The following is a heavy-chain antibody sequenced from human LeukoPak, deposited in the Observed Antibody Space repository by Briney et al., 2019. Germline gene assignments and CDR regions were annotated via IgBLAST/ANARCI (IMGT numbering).Heavy chain of an antibody. CDR3: ARDSRYYYDSSGLSWFDP. CDR1: GFTFSSHW. D-gene: IGHD3-22*01. Sequence: GGSLRLSCAASGFTFSSHWMHWVRQAPGKELVWVSRIDSDGTSTNYADSVKGRFTISRDNAKNTLYLQMSSLRAEDTAVYYCARDSRYYYDSSGLSWFDPWGQGTLVTVSS. CDR2: IDSDGTST. V-gene: IGHV3-74*01. J-gene: IGHJ5*02.